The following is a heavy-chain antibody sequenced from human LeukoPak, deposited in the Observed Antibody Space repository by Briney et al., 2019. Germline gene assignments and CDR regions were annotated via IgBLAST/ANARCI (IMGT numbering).Heavy chain of an antibody. Sequence: SETLSLTCTVSGDSVSGYYGSWIRQPPGKGLEWIGYFYTSANTNYNPSLKSRVTISVDTSKNQFSLKLSSVTAADTAVYYCARGLRDEERHYGYYYMDVWGKGTTVTVSS. D-gene: IGHD3-22*01. V-gene: IGHV4-4*09. CDR3: ARGLRDEERHYGYYYMDV. CDR1: GDSVSGYY. J-gene: IGHJ6*03. CDR2: FYTSANT.